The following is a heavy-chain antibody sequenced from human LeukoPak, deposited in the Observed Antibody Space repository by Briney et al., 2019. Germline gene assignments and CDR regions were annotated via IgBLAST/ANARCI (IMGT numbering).Heavy chain of an antibody. D-gene: IGHD2-21*02. Sequence: KASESLSLTCTVSGGSISSSSYYWGWMRQPPGKGLEWTGSIYYSGSTYYNPSLKSRVTISVDTSKNQFSLKLSSVTAADTAVYYCARPLRGVTGKIDYWGQGTLVTVSS. V-gene: IGHV4-39*01. CDR2: IYYSGST. CDR3: ARPLRGVTGKIDY. CDR1: GGSISSSSYY. J-gene: IGHJ4*02.